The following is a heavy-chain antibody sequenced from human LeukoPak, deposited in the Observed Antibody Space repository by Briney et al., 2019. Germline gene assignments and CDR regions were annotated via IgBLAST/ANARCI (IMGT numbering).Heavy chain of an antibody. CDR2: ISSSGSTI. CDR1: GFTFSSYE. V-gene: IGHV3-48*03. J-gene: IGHJ4*02. D-gene: IGHD3-10*01. Sequence: GGSLRPSCAASGFTFSSYEMNWVRQAPGKGLEWVSYISSSGSTIYYADSVKGRFTISRDNAKNSLYLQMNSLRAEDTAVYYCARGLLLWFGELLPPSDYWGQGTLVTVSS. CDR3: ARGLLLWFGELLPPSDY.